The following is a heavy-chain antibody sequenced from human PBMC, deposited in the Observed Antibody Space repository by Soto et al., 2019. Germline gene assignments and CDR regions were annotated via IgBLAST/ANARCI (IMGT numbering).Heavy chain of an antibody. J-gene: IGHJ4*02. CDR2: INAGNGHT. CDR3: ARGIWTMTRGAYYFDN. Sequence: ASVKVSCKASGYTFTSYAMRWVRQAPGQRLEWMGWINAGNGHTKYSQNFQGRVTITRDTSASTVYMELSSLISEDAAVYYCARGIWTMTRGAYYFDNWGQGTLVTVSS. D-gene: IGHD3-10*01. CDR1: GYTFTSYA. V-gene: IGHV1-3*01.